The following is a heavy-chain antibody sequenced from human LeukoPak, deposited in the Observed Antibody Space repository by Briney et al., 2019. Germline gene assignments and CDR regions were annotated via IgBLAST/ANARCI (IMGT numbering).Heavy chain of an antibody. J-gene: IGHJ5*02. CDR2: INPNSGGT. Sequence: ASVKLSCTASGYTFTHYYMHWVRQAPGQGLEWMGWINPNSGGTNYAQKFQDRVTMTRDTSISTVYMDLSRLSSDDTAVYYGARDAGGLAAGGTRFNWFDPWGEGTLVTVSS. D-gene: IGHD6-13*01. CDR1: GYTFTHYY. V-gene: IGHV1-2*02. CDR3: ARDAGGLAAGGTRFNWFDP.